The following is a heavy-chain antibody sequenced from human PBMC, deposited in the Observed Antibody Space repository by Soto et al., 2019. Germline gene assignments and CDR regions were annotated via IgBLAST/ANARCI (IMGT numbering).Heavy chain of an antibody. CDR1: GGSMSSGGYY. CDR3: ARESRDFYYYYLDV. J-gene: IGHJ6*03. V-gene: IGHV4-31*03. CDR2: IYYTGST. Sequence: QVQLQESGPGLVKPSQTLSLTCTVSGGSMSSGGYYWSWIRQHPGKGLEWIGYIYYTGSTYYNPSLKSRVTISVDTSKNQFSLQLSSVTAAVSAVYYCARESRDFYYYYLDVWGKGTTVTVSS.